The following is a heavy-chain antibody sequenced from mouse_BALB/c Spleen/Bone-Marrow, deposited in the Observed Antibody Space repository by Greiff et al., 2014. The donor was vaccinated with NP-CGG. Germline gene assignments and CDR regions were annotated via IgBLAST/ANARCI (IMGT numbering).Heavy chain of an antibody. J-gene: IGHJ4*01. CDR3: TRSLYGNYVMDF. CDR1: GYTFTDYE. Sequence: VQLQQSGAELVRPGASVALSCKASGYTFTDYEMHWVKQTPVHGLEWIGAIDPETGGTAYNQKSKGKATLTADKSSSTAYMELRSLTSEDSAVYYCTRSLYGNYVMDFWGQGTSVTVSS. CDR2: IDPETGGT. V-gene: IGHV1-15*01. D-gene: IGHD2-1*01.